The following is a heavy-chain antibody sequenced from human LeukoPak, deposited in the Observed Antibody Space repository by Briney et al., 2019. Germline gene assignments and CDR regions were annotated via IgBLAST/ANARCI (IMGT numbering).Heavy chain of an antibody. D-gene: IGHD2-2*01. CDR3: ARAYYSTSFYPY. J-gene: IGHJ4*02. CDR2: INHSGST. V-gene: IGHV4-34*01. Sequence: PSETLSLTCAVYGGSFSGYYWSWIRQPPGKGLEWIGEINHSGSTNYNPSLKSRVTISVDASKNQFSLNLTSVTAADTAVYYCARAYYSTSFYPYWGQRTSVTVSS. CDR1: GGSFSGYY.